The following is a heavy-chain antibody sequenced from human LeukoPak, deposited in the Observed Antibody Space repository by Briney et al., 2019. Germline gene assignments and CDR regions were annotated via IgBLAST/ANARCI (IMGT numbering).Heavy chain of an antibody. CDR3: ARSLEWSSFYYMDV. CDR1: GGSISSYY. V-gene: IGHV4-59*08. Sequence: SETLSLTCTVSGGSISSYYWSWIRQPPGKGLEWIGYIYYSGSTNYNPSLKSRVTISVDTSKNQFSLKLSSVTAADAAVYYCARSLEWSSFYYMDVWGKGITVTVSS. J-gene: IGHJ6*03. CDR2: IYYSGST. D-gene: IGHD3-3*01.